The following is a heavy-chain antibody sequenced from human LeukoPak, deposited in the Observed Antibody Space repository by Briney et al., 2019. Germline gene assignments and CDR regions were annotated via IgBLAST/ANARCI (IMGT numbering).Heavy chain of an antibody. CDR1: GFTFSSCS. CDR3: AFRGLRGY. Sequence: GGSLRLSCAASGFTFSSCSMTWVRQAPGKGLEWVSGVSAGADTIDYADSVKGRFTISRDNSKNTLHLQMNSLRADDTAVYYCAFRGLRGYWGQGTLVTVSS. D-gene: IGHD3-10*01. V-gene: IGHV3-23*01. CDR2: VSAGADTI. J-gene: IGHJ4*02.